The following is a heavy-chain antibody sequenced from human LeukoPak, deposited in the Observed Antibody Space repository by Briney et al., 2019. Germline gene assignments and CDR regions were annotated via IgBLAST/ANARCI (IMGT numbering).Heavy chain of an antibody. D-gene: IGHD3-3*01. CDR2: INSDGTTT. CDR3: ARTSECSVYYYMDV. V-gene: IGHV3-74*01. CDR1: GFTFSSYW. Sequence: GGSLRLSCAASGFTFSSYWMLWVRQAPGKGLVWVSLINSDGTTTTYADSVKGRFTISRDNAKSTLYLQMNSLRAEDTAVYYCARTSECSVYYYMDVWGKGTTVTVSS. J-gene: IGHJ6*03.